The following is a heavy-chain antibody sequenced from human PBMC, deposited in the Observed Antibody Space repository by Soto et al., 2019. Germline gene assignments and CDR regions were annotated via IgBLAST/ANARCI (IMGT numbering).Heavy chain of an antibody. D-gene: IGHD2-15*01. CDR3: ARGVEVVVAALRFGGMDV. J-gene: IGHJ6*02. Sequence: EVQLVESGGGLVQPGGSLRLSCVASGFTFSSYWMSWVRQAPGKGLEWVANIKQDGSEKDYVDSVKGRFTISRDNAKNAXSLQMNSRRAEDAAVYYCARGVEVVVAALRFGGMDVWGQGTTVTVSS. CDR1: GFTFSSYW. V-gene: IGHV3-7*01. CDR2: IKQDGSEK.